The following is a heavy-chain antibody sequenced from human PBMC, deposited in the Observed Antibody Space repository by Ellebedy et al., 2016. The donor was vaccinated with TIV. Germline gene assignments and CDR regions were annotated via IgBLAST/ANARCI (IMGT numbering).Heavy chain of an antibody. CDR3: ARDSYTSGWYYFDY. D-gene: IGHD6-19*01. CDR1: GGSIRSHY. V-gene: IGHV4-4*07. CDR2: VYDSGIT. J-gene: IGHJ4*02. Sequence: MPSETLSLTCTVSGGSIRSHYWSWIRQPAGKGLEWIGRVYDSGITNYNPSLKSRVTMSVDMSKNQFSLSLSSVTAADTAVYYCARDSYTSGWYYFDYWGQGTLVTVSS.